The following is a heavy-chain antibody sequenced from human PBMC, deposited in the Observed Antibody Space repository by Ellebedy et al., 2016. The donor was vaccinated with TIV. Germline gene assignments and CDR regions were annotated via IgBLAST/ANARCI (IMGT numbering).Heavy chain of an antibody. J-gene: IGHJ5*02. Sequence: GESLKISCAASGFSFSDAWMTWVRQAPGKGLEWIGRIKSKTEAGTTDYAAPVKGRFSISRDDSKNTLYLQMNSLKTEDTAIYYCVSVSGSYYFRYNWLDPWGRGTLVTVSS. CDR1: GFSFSDAW. D-gene: IGHD1-26*01. CDR3: VSVSGSYYFRYNWLDP. CDR2: IKSKTEAGTT. V-gene: IGHV3-15*01.